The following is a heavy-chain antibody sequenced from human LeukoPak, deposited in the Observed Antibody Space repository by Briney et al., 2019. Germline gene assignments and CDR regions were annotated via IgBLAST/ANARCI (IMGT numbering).Heavy chain of an antibody. Sequence: GGSLRLSCAASGFTFSSYAMSWVRQAPGKGLKWVSAISGSGGSTYYADSVKGRFTISRDNSKNTLYLQMNSLRAEDTAVYYCAKRPYYYGSGTDGWFDPWGQGTLVTVSS. CDR2: ISGSGGST. D-gene: IGHD3-10*01. CDR3: AKRPYYYGSGTDGWFDP. CDR1: GFTFSSYA. V-gene: IGHV3-23*01. J-gene: IGHJ5*02.